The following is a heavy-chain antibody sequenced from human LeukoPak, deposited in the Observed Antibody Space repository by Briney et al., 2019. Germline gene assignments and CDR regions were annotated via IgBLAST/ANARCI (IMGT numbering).Heavy chain of an antibody. CDR2: IRYDGSNK. V-gene: IGHV3-30*02. J-gene: IGHJ4*02. Sequence: GGSLRLSCAASGFTFSSYGMHWVRQAPGKGLEWVAFIRYDGSNKYYADSVRGRFTISRDNSKNTLYLQMNSLRAEDTAVYYCAKDPGFIVVVPAAGHDYWGQGTLVTVSS. CDR1: GFTFSSYG. D-gene: IGHD2-2*01. CDR3: AKDPGFIVVVPAAGHDY.